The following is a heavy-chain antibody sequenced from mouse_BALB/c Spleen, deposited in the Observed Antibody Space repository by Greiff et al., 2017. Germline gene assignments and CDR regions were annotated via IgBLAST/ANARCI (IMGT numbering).Heavy chain of an antibody. D-gene: IGHD2-1*01. CDR2: ISYDGSN. CDR3: ARDRGNYGGFAY. Sequence: EVKLMESGPGLVKPSQSLSLTCSVTGYSITSGYYWNWIRQFPGNKLEWMGYISYDGSNNYNPSLKNRISITRDTSKNQFFLKLNSVTTEDTATYYCARDRGNYGGFAYWGQGTLVTVSA. J-gene: IGHJ3*01. V-gene: IGHV3-6*02. CDR1: GYSITSGYY.